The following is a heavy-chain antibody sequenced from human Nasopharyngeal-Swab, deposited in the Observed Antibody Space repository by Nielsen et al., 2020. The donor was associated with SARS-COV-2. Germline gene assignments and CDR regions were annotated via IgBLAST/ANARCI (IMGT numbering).Heavy chain of an antibody. CDR1: GYTFTSYG. CDR3: ARDYRAWSSGFPFDY. Sequence: ASVKVSCKASGYTFTSYGISWVRQAPGQGREWRGWISAYNGNTNYAQKLQGRVTMTTDTSTSTAYMELRSLRSDDTAVYYCARDYRAWSSGFPFDYWGQGTLVTVSS. V-gene: IGHV1-18*01. D-gene: IGHD6-19*01. J-gene: IGHJ4*02. CDR2: ISAYNGNT.